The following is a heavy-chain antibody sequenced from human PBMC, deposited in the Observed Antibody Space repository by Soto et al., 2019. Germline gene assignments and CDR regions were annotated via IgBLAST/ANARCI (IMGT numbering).Heavy chain of an antibody. CDR3: ARVAGTWVFDY. D-gene: IGHD6-19*01. V-gene: IGHV4-59*01. CDR1: GGSISSYY. CDR2: IYYSGST. Sequence: SETLSLTCTVSGGSISSYYCSCIRQPPGKGLEWIGYIYYSGSTNYNPSLKSRVTISVDTSKNQFSLKLSSVTAADTAVYYCARVAGTWVFDYWGQGTLVTVS. J-gene: IGHJ4*02.